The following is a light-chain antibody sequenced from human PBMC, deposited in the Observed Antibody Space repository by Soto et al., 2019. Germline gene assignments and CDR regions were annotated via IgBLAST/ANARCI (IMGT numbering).Light chain of an antibody. CDR3: KSYAGINTVV. Sequence: QSALTQPPSASGSPGQSVTISCTGTSSDVGGYNYVSWYQHHPDKAPKLIIYEVTKRPSGVPDRFSGSKSGNTASLTVSGLQAEDEADYYCKSYAGINTVVFGGGTKVTVL. V-gene: IGLV2-8*01. CDR2: EVT. J-gene: IGLJ2*01. CDR1: SSDVGGYNY.